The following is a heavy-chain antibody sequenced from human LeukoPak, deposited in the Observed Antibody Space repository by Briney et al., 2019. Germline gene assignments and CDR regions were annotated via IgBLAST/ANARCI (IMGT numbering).Heavy chain of an antibody. V-gene: IGHV1-69*05. CDR2: IIPIFGTA. CDR3: ARGDIVVVPAAERYYYYMDV. J-gene: IGHJ6*03. Sequence: ASVKVSCKASGGTFSSYAISWVRQAPGQGLEWMGRIIPIFGTANYAQKFQGRVTITTDESTSTAYMELSSLRSEDTAVYYCARGDIVVVPAAERYYYYMDVWGKGTTVTVSS. D-gene: IGHD2-2*01. CDR1: GGTFSSYA.